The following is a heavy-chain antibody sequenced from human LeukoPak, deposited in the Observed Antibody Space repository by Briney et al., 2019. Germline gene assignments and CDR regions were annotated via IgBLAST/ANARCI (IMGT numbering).Heavy chain of an antibody. J-gene: IGHJ4*02. CDR2: IYSGGST. V-gene: IGHV3-53*01. CDR3: ARTAAGTYFDY. D-gene: IGHD6-13*01. CDR1: GFTVSSNY. Sequence: GGSLRPSCAASGFTVSSNYMSWVRQAPGKGLEWVSVIYSGGSTYYADSVKGRFTISRDNSKNTLYLQMNSLRAEDTAVYYCARTAAGTYFDYWGQGTLVTVSS.